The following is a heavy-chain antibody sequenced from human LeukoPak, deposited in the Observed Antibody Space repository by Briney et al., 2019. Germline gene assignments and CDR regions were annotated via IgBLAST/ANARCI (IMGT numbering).Heavy chain of an antibody. J-gene: IGHJ4*02. D-gene: IGHD4-23*01. Sequence: GASVKVSCKASGGTFSSYAISWVRQAPGQGLEWMGGIIPIFGTANYAQKFQGRVTMTEDTSTDTAYMELSSLRSEDTAVYYCATDPYGGNAFDYWGQGTLVTVSS. CDR1: GGTFSSYA. CDR2: IIPIFGTA. V-gene: IGHV1-69*06. CDR3: ATDPYGGNAFDY.